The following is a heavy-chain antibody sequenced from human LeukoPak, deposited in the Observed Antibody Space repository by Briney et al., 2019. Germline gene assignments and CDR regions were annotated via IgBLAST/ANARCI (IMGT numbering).Heavy chain of an antibody. D-gene: IGHD2-8*01. V-gene: IGHV1-2*02. CDR3: ARDPNIILLSGYFDF. Sequence: GASVKVSCKASGYTFTAYYIHWVRQAPGQELEWMGWINPKSGGTYYVQKFQGRVTMTREMSITTVYMELSRLRSDDTAVYYCARDPNIILLSGYFDFWGQGTLVTVSS. CDR1: GYTFTAYY. CDR2: INPKSGGT. J-gene: IGHJ4*02.